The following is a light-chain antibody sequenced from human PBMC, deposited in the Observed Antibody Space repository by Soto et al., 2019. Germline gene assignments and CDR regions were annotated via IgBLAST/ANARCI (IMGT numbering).Light chain of an antibody. V-gene: IGLV2-14*01. CDR2: EVS. CDR1: SSDLGSYPY. CDR3: SSYTRATAVL. Sequence: QSALTQPASVSGSPGQSITISCTGTSSDLGSYPYVSWYQQHPGKAPKLIIYEVSNRPSAVSNRFSGSKSGSTASLTISGLQAEDEADYHCSSYTRATAVLFGAGTKLTVL. J-gene: IGLJ2*01.